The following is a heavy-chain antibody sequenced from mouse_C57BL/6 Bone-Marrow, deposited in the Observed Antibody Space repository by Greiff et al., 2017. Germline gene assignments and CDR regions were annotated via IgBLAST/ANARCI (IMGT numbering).Heavy chain of an antibody. CDR3: ARAAVVPFDY. CDR2: ISDGGSYT. V-gene: IGHV5-4*03. D-gene: IGHD1-1*01. CDR1: GFTFSSYA. J-gene: IGHJ2*01. Sequence: EVKVVESGGGLVKPGGSLKLSCAASGFTFSSYAMSWVRQTPEKRLEWVATISDGGSYTYYPDNVKGRFTISRDNAKNNLYLQMSHLKSEDTAMYYCARAAVVPFDYWGQDATLTDSS.